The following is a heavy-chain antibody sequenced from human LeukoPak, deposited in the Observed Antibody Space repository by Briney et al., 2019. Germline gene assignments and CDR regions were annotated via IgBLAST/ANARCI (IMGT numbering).Heavy chain of an antibody. J-gene: IGHJ4*02. CDR1: GFTFSDYY. CDR3: ARLRGYSYGLIDY. D-gene: IGHD5-18*01. V-gene: IGHV3-11*04. Sequence: GGSLRLSCAASGFTFSDYYMSWIRQAPGKGLEWVSYISSSGRTKYYADSVKGRFTISRDNAKNSLYLQMNSLRAEDTAVYYCARLRGYSYGLIDYWGQGTLVTVSS. CDR2: ISSSGRTK.